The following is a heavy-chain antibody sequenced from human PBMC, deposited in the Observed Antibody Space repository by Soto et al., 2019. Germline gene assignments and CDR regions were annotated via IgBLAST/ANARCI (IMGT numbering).Heavy chain of an antibody. D-gene: IGHD4-17*01. V-gene: IGHV4-31*03. CDR3: ASAPVTTLVY. Sequence: SETLSLTCTVSGGSISSGGYYWSCIRQHPGKGLEWIGYIYYSGSTYYNPSLKSRVTISVDTSKNQFSLKLSSVTAADTAVYYCASAPVTTLVYWGQGTLVTVSS. J-gene: IGHJ4*02. CDR2: IYYSGST. CDR1: GGSISSGGYY.